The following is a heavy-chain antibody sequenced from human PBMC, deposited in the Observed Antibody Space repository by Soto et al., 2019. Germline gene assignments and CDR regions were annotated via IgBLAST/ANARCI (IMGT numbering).Heavy chain of an antibody. CDR3: AHRRECSGGSCLYNWFDP. D-gene: IGHD2-15*01. V-gene: IGHV2-5*02. CDR2: IYWDDDK. J-gene: IGHJ5*02. CDR1: GFSLSTSGVG. Sequence: SGPTLVKPTQTLTLTCTFSGFSLSTSGVGVGWIRQPPGKALEWLALIYWDDDKRYSPSLKSRLTITKDTSKNQVVLTMTNMDPVDTATYYCAHRRECSGGSCLYNWFDPWGQGTLVTVSS.